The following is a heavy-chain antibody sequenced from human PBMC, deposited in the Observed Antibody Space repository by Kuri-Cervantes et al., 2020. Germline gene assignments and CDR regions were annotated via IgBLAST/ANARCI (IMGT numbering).Heavy chain of an antibody. J-gene: IGHJ4*02. CDR1: GYTFTSYD. CDR3: ARGKSLCSSTRCYAGPFDY. CDR2: MNPNSGNT. V-gene: IGHV1-8*02. D-gene: IGHD2-2*01. Sequence: ASVKVSCKASGYTFTSYDINWVRQATGQGLEWMGWMNPNSGNTGYAQKFQGRVTMTRNTSISTAYMELSSLRSEDTAVYYCARGKSLCSSTRCYAGPFDYWGQGTLVTVSS.